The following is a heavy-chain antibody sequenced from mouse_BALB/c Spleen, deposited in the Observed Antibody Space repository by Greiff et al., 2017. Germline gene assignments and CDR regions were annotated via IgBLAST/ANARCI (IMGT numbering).Heavy chain of an antibody. Sequence: DVQLVESGGGLVQPGGSLRLSCATSGFTFTDYYMSWVRQPPGKALEWLGFIRNKANGYTTEYSASVKGRFTISRDNSQSILYLQMNTLRAEDSATYYGARPRPTVVAEWYFDVWGAGTTVTVSS. CDR2: IRNKANGYTT. CDR3: ARPRPTVVAEWYFDV. CDR1: GFTFTDYY. D-gene: IGHD1-1*01. J-gene: IGHJ1*01. V-gene: IGHV7-3*02.